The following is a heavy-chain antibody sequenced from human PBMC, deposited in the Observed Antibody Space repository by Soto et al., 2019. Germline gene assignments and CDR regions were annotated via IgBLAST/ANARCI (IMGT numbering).Heavy chain of an antibody. CDR2: IHFSGDT. V-gene: IGHV4-59*01. CDR3: ARHAYEGGGTHLDY. Sequence: PSETLSLTCTVSGTSTGTYFLSWIRQPPGRGLEWVGFIHFSGDTNYSPSLKSRATMSVDTSKNQFFLKLSSVTAADTAIYYCARHAYEGGGTHLDYWGRGTLVTVSS. D-gene: IGHD2-15*01. J-gene: IGHJ4*02. CDR1: GTSTGTYF.